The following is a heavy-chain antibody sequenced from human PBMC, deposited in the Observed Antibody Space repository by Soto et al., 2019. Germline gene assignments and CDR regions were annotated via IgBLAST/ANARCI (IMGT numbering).Heavy chain of an antibody. CDR2: IYYSGST. J-gene: IGHJ3*02. CDR3: ARGGYYGSGTKNAFDI. V-gene: IGHV4-31*03. D-gene: IGHD3-10*01. CDR1: GGSISSGGYY. Sequence: QVQLQESGPGLVKPSQTLSLTCTVSGGSISSGGYYWSWIRQHPGKGLEWIGYIYYSGSTYYNPSLKIRVTISVDTSKNQFSLKLSSVTAADTAVYYCARGGYYGSGTKNAFDIWGQGTMVTVSS.